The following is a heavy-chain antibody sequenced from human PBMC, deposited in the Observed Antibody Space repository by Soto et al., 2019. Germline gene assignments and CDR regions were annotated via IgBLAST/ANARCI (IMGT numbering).Heavy chain of an antibody. CDR2: INAGNGNT. V-gene: IGHV1-3*01. D-gene: IGHD2-2*01. Sequence: GASVKVSCKASGYTFTSYAMHWVRQAPGQRLEWMGWINAGNGNTKYSQKFQGRVTITRDTSASTAYMELSSLRSEDTAVYYCARSPHCSSTSCYANAFAIWGQGTMVTVSS. CDR1: GYTFTSYA. J-gene: IGHJ3*02. CDR3: ARSPHCSSTSCYANAFAI.